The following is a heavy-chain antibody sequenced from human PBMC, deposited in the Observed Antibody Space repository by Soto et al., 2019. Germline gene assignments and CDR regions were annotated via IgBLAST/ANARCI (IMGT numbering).Heavy chain of an antibody. CDR1: GDSVSSNSAA. V-gene: IGHV6-1*01. J-gene: IGHJ6*02. CDR3: ARGGVVAAAAYYYYGMDV. CDR2: TYYRSKWYN. Sequence: PSQTLSLTCAISGDSVSSNSAAWNWIRQYPSRGLEWLGRTYYRSKWYNDYAVSVKSRITINPDTSKNQFSLQLNSVTPEDTAVYYCARGGVVAAAAYYYYGMDVWGQGTTVTVSS. D-gene: IGHD2-2*01.